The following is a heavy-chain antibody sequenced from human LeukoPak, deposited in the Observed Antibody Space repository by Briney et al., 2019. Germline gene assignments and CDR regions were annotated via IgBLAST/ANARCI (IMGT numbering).Heavy chain of an antibody. CDR2: TSGSGDNT. D-gene: IGHD3-10*01. CDR1: GFTFSSYG. V-gene: IGHV3-23*01. CDR3: AKASVWTMVRAVSYFDE. Sequence: GETLILSCAASGFTFSSYGMTWVRQAPGKGLEWVSGTSGSGDNTWYADSVKGRFTISRDNSKKTLDLQMPSLRAEDTAVYYCAKASVWTMVRAVSYFDEWGQGSQVTVSS. J-gene: IGHJ4*02.